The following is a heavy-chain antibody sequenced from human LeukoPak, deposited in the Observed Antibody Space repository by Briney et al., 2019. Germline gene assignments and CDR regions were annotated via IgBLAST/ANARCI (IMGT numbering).Heavy chain of an antibody. CDR1: GYTFTSYG. Sequence: ASVKVSFKASGYTFTSYGISWVRQAPGQGLEWMGWISAYNGNTNYAQKLQGRVTMTTDTSTSTAYVELRSLRSDDTAVYYCASDPRSRADWGQGTLVTVSS. CDR3: ASDPRSRAD. CDR2: ISAYNGNT. J-gene: IGHJ4*02. D-gene: IGHD1-26*01. V-gene: IGHV1-18*01.